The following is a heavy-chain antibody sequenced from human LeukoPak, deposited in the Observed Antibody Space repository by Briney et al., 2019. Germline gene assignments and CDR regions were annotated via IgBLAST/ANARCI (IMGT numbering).Heavy chain of an antibody. J-gene: IGHJ4*02. CDR2: ITSSGTYI. Sequence: PGGSLRLSCAASGFTFSGYSMNWVRQAPGKGLEWVSSITSSGTYIYYADSVKGRFTISRDNAKNSLYLQMNSLRAEDTAVYYCARDRANIVVVSASEYWGQGTLVTVSS. D-gene: IGHD2-21*01. CDR1: GFTFSGYS. V-gene: IGHV3-21*01. CDR3: ARDRANIVVVSASEY.